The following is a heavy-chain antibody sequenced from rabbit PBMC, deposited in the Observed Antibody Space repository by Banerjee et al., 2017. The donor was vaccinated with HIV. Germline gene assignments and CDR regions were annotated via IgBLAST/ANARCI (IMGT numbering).Heavy chain of an antibody. Sequence: QSLEESGGGLVQPEGSLTLTCTASGFTISDSYYMCWVRQAPGKGPEWIGIIYAGKGTTDYASWVNGRFTISSDNAQNTVDLQLNSLTAADTATYFCVRHHVSGWGTFDLWGPGTLVTVS. D-gene: IGHD4-1*01. V-gene: IGHV1S7*01. CDR1: GFTISDSYY. CDR2: IYAGKGTT. CDR3: VRHHVSGWGTFDL. J-gene: IGHJ4*01.